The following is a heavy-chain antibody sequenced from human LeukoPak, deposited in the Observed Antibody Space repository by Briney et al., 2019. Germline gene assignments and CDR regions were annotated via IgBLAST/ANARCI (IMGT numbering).Heavy chain of an antibody. CDR2: ISYDGRDK. CDR1: GFTFSSYA. Sequence: GGSLRLSCAASGFTFSSYAMHWVRQAPGKGLEWVAGISYDGRDKYYGDSVKGRFTISRDNSKNTLYLQMNSLRAEDTAVYYCARAQTYGDYRLLLDYWGQGALVTVSS. CDR3: ARAQTYGDYRLLLDY. V-gene: IGHV3-30*04. D-gene: IGHD4-17*01. J-gene: IGHJ4*02.